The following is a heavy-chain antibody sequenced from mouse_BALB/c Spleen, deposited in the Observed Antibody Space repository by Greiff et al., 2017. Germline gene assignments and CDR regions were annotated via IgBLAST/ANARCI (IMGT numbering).Heavy chain of an antibody. CDR3: ARELSYWYCDV. CDR2: IYPYNGGT. D-gene: IGHD4-1*01. J-gene: IGHJ1*01. CDR1: GYTFTDYN. V-gene: IGHV1S29*02. Sequence: EVQLQQSGPELVKPGASVKISCKATGYTFTDYNMHWVKQSHGKSLEWIGYIYPYNGGTGYNQKFKSKATLTVDNSSSTAYMELRSLTSEDSAVYYCARELSYWYCDVWGAGTTVTVSS.